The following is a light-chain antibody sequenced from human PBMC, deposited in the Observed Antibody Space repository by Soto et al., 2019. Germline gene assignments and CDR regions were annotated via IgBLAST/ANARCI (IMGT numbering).Light chain of an antibody. Sequence: QSALTQPASVSGSPGQSITTSCTGTSSDVGSYNLVSWYQQHPGKAPKLMIYEVSKRPSGVSNRFSGSKSGNTASLTISGLQAEDEADYYCCSYAGSSTFYGFGTGTKVTVL. J-gene: IGLJ1*01. CDR2: EVS. V-gene: IGLV2-23*02. CDR1: SSDVGSYNL. CDR3: CSYAGSSTFYG.